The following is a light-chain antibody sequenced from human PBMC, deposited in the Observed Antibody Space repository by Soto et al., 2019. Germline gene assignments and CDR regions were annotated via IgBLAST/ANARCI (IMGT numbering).Light chain of an antibody. J-gene: IGKJ1*01. CDR2: DAS. CDR3: QQRSNWPVT. Sequence: EIVLTQSPATLSLSPGERATLSCRAVQSVRTYLAWSQQKPGRAPRLLIYDASSRATGIPARFSGSGSGTEFTLTISSLEPEDFAVYYCQQRSNWPVTFGQGTRVEIK. CDR1: QSVRTY. V-gene: IGKV3-11*01.